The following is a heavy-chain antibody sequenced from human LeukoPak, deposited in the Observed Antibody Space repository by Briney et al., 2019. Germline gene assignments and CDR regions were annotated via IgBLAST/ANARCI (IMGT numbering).Heavy chain of an antibody. Sequence: GGSLRLSCAASGFTFSSYAMYWVRQAPGKGLEWVAVISYDGSNKYYADSVKGRFTISRDNSKNTLYLQMNSLRAEDTAVYYCARDSYSGSPFDYWGQGTLVTVSS. CDR1: GFTFSSYA. CDR2: ISYDGSNK. V-gene: IGHV3-30-3*01. D-gene: IGHD1-26*01. J-gene: IGHJ4*02. CDR3: ARDSYSGSPFDY.